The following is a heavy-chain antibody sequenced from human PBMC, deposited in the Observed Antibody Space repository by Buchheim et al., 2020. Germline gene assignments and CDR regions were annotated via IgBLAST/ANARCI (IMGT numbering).Heavy chain of an antibody. CDR3: ARDLYGGSPFDY. J-gene: IGHJ4*02. Sequence: QVQLQESGPGLVKPSETLSLTCIVSGGSISSYYWSWLRQPPGKGLEWIGYIYYSGSTTYNPSLKSRVTISVDTSKNQFFLKLSSVTAADTAVYYCARDLYGGSPFDYWGQGTL. D-gene: IGHD4-23*01. CDR1: GGSISSYY. CDR2: IYYSGST. V-gene: IGHV4-59*01.